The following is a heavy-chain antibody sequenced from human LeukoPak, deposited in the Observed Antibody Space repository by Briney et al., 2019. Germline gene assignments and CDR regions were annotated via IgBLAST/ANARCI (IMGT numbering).Heavy chain of an antibody. CDR3: ARGWSAGGDL. CDR2: ISSNGVNT. D-gene: IGHD2-8*01. J-gene: IGHJ5*02. V-gene: IGHV3-64*01. Sequence: GGSRRLSCAASGFTFSTYPMHWVSQAPGKGLECVSAISSNGVNTYYANSVKGRFTISRDNSKNTLYLQMGSLRAEDTAVYHCARGWSAGGDLWGQGTLVTVSS. CDR1: GFTFSTYP.